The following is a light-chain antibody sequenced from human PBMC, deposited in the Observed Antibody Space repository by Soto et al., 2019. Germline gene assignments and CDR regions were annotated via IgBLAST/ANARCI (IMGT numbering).Light chain of an antibody. V-gene: IGKV4-1*01. CDR3: QQYYKTPLT. Sequence: DIVMTQSPDSLAVSLGERATINCKSSQSVLYSSDNKHYLAWYQQKPGQSPKLLFYWASTRESGVPARFSGSGSGTDFSLTISSLQAEDVAVYFGQQYYKTPLTCGGGTKVEIK. CDR2: WAS. CDR1: QSVLYSSDNKHY. J-gene: IGKJ4*01.